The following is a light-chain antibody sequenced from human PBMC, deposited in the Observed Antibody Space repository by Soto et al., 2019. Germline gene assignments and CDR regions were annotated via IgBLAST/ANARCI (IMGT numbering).Light chain of an antibody. V-gene: IGKV1-5*03. CDR3: QHYKTYSRT. Sequence: IQMTQSPSTLSASVGDRVTITCRASQNIDTWLAWYQQKPGKPPTLLMYKASILESGVPSRFSGSGSETELTLTISSLQPDDFATYYCQHYKTYSRTFGQGTKVDI. CDR1: QNIDTW. J-gene: IGKJ1*01. CDR2: KAS.